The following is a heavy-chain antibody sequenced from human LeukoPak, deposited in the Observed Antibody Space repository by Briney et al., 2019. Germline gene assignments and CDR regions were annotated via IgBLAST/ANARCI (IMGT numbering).Heavy chain of an antibody. CDR3: ARERGKGTMVRGVIYGDDAFDI. J-gene: IGHJ3*02. V-gene: IGHV4-59*01. CDR2: IYYSGST. CDR1: GVSISSYY. Sequence: SETLSLTCTVSGVSISSYYWSWIRQPPGKGLEWIGYIYYSGSTNYNPSLKSRVTISVDTSKNQFSLKLSSVTAADTAVYYCARERGKGTMVRGVIYGDDAFDIWGQGTMVTVSS. D-gene: IGHD3-10*01.